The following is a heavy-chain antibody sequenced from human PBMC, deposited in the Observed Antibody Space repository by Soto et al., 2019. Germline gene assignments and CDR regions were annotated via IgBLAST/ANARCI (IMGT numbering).Heavy chain of an antibody. CDR1: GGTFSSYT. CDR3: ARAKKAYCGGDCYSGIYYCYYYGMDV. D-gene: IGHD2-21*02. Sequence: SVKVSCQASGGTFSSYTISWVQQAPGQGLEWMGGIIPIFGTANYAQKFQGRVTITADKSTSTAYMELSSLRSEDTAVYYCARAKKAYCGGDCYSGIYYCYYYGMDVWGQGTTVTVSS. J-gene: IGHJ6*02. CDR2: IIPIFGTA. V-gene: IGHV1-69*06.